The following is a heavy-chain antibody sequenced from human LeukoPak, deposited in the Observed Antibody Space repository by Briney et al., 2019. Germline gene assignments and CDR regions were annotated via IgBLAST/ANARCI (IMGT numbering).Heavy chain of an antibody. J-gene: IGHJ4*02. CDR3: AKADGIAVAGSFFDY. CDR2: ISCDGSNK. D-gene: IGHD6-19*01. V-gene: IGHV3-30*18. Sequence: GGSLRLSCAASGFTFSSYGMHWVRQAPGKGLEWVAVISCDGSNKYYADSVKGRFTISRDNSKNTLYLQMNSLRAEDTAVYYCAKADGIAVAGSFFDYWGQGTLVTVSS. CDR1: GFTFSSYG.